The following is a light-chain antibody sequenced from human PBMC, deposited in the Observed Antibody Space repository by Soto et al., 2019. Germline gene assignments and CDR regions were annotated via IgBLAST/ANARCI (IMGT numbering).Light chain of an antibody. CDR3: QQYGISPPYI. CDR1: QSVSNNY. V-gene: IGKV3-20*01. J-gene: IGKJ2*01. CDR2: GSS. Sequence: EGVLTQSPGTLSLSPGERATLSCRASQSVSNNYLAWYQQKPGQSPKLLIFGSSDRATGIPDRFSGSGSGTDFTITISSLEPEDFAVYYCQQYGISPPYIFGQGTKLEIK.